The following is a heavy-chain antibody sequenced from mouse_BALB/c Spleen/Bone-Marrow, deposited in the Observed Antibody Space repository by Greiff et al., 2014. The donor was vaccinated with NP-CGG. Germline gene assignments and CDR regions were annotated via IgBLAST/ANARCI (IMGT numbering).Heavy chain of an antibody. CDR1: GFTFSDYY. Sequence: VQLKESGGGLVKPGGSLKLSCAASGFTFSDYYMYWVRQTPEKRLEWVATISDGGGYTYYPDSVWGRFTISRDNAKNNLYLQMSSLKSGDTAMYYCARSGERYGAMDYWGQGTSVNVLS. V-gene: IGHV5-4*02. CDR2: ISDGGGYT. J-gene: IGHJ4*01. D-gene: IGHD2-10*02. CDR3: ARSGERYGAMDY.